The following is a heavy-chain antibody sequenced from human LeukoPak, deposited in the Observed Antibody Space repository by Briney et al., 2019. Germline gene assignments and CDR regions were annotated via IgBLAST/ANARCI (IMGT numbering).Heavy chain of an antibody. D-gene: IGHD6-13*01. J-gene: IGHJ4*02. Sequence: ASVKVSCKASGYIFANYGITWVRQAPGRGLEWMGWISVYSDVSNYAQNFQGRLTMTTDTSTTTAYMELRSLRFDDTAVYFCARDFGLAATEAGYWGQGTLVTVSS. CDR2: ISVYSDVS. CDR3: ARDFGLAATEAGY. CDR1: GYIFANYG. V-gene: IGHV1-18*01.